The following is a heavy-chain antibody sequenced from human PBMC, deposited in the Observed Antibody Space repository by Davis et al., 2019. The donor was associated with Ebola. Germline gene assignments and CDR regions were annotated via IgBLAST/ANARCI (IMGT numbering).Heavy chain of an antibody. D-gene: IGHD3-22*01. V-gene: IGHV3-23*01. J-gene: IGHJ1*01. Sequence: GESLKISCAASGFTFSSYSMNWVRQAPGKGLEWVSAISGSGGSTYYADSVKGRFAISRDNSKNTLYLQINSLRAEDTAVYYCAKDMIDEGLSSPHPDFQHWGQGTLVTVSS. CDR3: AKDMIDEGLSSPHPDFQH. CDR1: GFTFSSYS. CDR2: ISGSGGST.